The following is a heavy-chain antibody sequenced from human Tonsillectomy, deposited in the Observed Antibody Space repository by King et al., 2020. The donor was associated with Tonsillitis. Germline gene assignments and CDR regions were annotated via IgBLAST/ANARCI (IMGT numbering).Heavy chain of an antibody. CDR3: ARDAGYCSGGNCYGYYYYYMDV. V-gene: IGHV1-69*04. D-gene: IGHD2-15*01. J-gene: IGHJ6*03. CDR2: IITMLGIA. CDR1: GGSFSNYA. Sequence: VQLVQSGAEVRKPGSSVKVSCKASGGSFSNYAISWVRQAPGQGLEWMGRIITMLGIANYAQKFQGRVTITADKSTSTAYMELSSLTSEDTAVYYCARDAGYCSGGNCYGYYYYYMDVWGKGTTVTVSS.